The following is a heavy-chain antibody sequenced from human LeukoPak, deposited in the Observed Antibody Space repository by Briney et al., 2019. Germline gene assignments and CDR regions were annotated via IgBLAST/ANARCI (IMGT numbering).Heavy chain of an antibody. J-gene: IGHJ6*02. CDR2: FDPEDGET. Sequence: ASVKVSCKASGGTFSSYAISWVRQAPGQGLEWMGGFDPEDGETIYAQKFQGRVTMTEDTSTDTAYMELSSLRSEDTAVYYCATQYQLLSYYYYYGMDVWGQGTTVTVSS. V-gene: IGHV1-24*01. CDR3: ATQYQLLSYYYYYGMDV. D-gene: IGHD2-2*01. CDR1: GGTFSSYA.